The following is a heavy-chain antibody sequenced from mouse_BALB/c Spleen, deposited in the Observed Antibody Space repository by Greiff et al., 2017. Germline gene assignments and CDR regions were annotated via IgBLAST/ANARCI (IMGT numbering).Heavy chain of an antibody. V-gene: IGHV1-7*01. CDR3: ARRDYGNYDAMDY. Sequence: QVQLKPSGAELAKPGASVKMSCKASGYTFTSYWMQWVKPRPGHGLDWIGYIIPSTGYTEYNQKIKDKATLTADKSSSTAYMQLSSLTSEDSAVYYCARRDYGNYDAMDYWGQGTSGTVSS. CDR1: GYTFTSYW. J-gene: IGHJ4*01. CDR2: IIPSTGYT. D-gene: IGHD2-1*01.